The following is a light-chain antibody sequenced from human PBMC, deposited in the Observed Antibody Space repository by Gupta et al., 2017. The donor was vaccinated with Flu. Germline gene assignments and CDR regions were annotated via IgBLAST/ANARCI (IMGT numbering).Light chain of an antibody. CDR1: QSITHY. CDR2: GTS. Sequence: DIQVTQSPSSLSASVGDRVTITCRPSQSITHYLNWYQQKPGKAPKLLIYGTSSVQSGVPSRFSGSGSGTDFTLTISRLQPEDFATYYCQQRDSTPYTFGQGTKLEVK. V-gene: IGKV1-39*01. J-gene: IGKJ2*01. CDR3: QQRDSTPYT.